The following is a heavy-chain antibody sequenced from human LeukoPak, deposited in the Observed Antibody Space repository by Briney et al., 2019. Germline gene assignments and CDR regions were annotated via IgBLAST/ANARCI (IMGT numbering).Heavy chain of an antibody. CDR3: ATDWSMVIARNYYYYGMDV. CDR2: IIPIFGTA. Sequence: ASVTVSFTASGYTFTSYGISWVRQAPGQGLEWMGGIIPIFGTANYAQKFQGRVTITADESTSTAYMELSSLRSEDTAVYYCATDWSMVIARNYYYYGMDVWGQGTTVTVSS. V-gene: IGHV1-69*13. CDR1: GYTFTSYG. J-gene: IGHJ6*02. D-gene: IGHD2-21*01.